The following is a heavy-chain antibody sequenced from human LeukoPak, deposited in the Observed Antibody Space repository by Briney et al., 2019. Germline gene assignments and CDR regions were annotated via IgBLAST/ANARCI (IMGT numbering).Heavy chain of an antibody. CDR1: GGSFSGYY. J-gene: IGHJ6*03. CDR2: INHSGST. CDR3: AKSESGYCSGDSCYSGYYYYYMDV. D-gene: IGHD2-15*01. Sequence: SETLSLTCAVYGGSFSGYYWSWIRQPPGKGLEWIGEINHSGSTNYNPSLKSRVTISVDTSKNQFSLKLSSVTAADTAVYYCAKSESGYCSGDSCYSGYYYYYMDVWGKGTTVTVSS. V-gene: IGHV4-34*01.